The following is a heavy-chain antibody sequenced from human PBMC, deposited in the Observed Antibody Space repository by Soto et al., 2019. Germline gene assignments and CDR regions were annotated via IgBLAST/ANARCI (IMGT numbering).Heavy chain of an antibody. D-gene: IGHD3-3*01. Sequence: GSLRLSCAASGSTFNNYAMHWVRQAPGKGLEWVAVISYDGSKEFYADSVKGRFTISRDNSKNTLYLQMNSLRAEDTAVYYCARDRVTYFDFWSGYSPMDVWGHGTTVTVSS. CDR1: GSTFNNYA. CDR2: ISYDGSKE. V-gene: IGHV3-30-3*01. CDR3: ARDRVTYFDFWSGYSPMDV. J-gene: IGHJ6*02.